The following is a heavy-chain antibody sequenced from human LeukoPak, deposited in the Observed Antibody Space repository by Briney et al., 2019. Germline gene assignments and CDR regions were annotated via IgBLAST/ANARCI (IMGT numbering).Heavy chain of an antibody. Sequence: PSETLSLTCNVSGGSISSYYWSWIRQPAGKGLEWIGRIYTSGSTNYNPSLKSRVTMSVDTSKNQFSLNLSSVTDEDTAVYYCARDGLYEGGGYCGQGTLVTVSS. D-gene: IGHD2/OR15-2a*01. CDR1: GGSISSYY. J-gene: IGHJ4*02. V-gene: IGHV4-4*07. CDR2: IYTSGST. CDR3: ARDGLYEGGGY.